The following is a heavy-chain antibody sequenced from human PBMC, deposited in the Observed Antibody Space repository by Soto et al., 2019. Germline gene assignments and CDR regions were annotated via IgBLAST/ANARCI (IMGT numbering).Heavy chain of an antibody. CDR2: INHSGST. CDR3: AGATGTTARIDY. CDR1: GGSFSGYY. V-gene: IGHV4-34*01. Sequence: QVQLQQWGAGLLKPSETLSLTCAVYGGSFSGYYWSWIRQPPGKGLEWIREINHSGSTNYNPSLKSRVTISVDTSKNQFSLKLSSVTAADTAVYYCAGATGTTARIDYWGQGTLVTVSS. J-gene: IGHJ4*02. D-gene: IGHD1-1*01.